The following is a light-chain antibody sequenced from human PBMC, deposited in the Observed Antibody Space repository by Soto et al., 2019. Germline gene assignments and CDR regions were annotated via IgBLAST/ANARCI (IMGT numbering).Light chain of an antibody. Sequence: EIVMTQSPATLSVSPGERATLSCRASQSVNIHLAWDKKKPGQAPRALIKGASAGAIGFPAKVSGSGCGTEFTLTISRLRSEEFAVYYGQQYINCPRTFGQGTKVGI. CDR3: QQYINCPRT. CDR2: GAS. V-gene: IGKV3D-15*01. CDR1: QSVNIH. J-gene: IGKJ1*01.